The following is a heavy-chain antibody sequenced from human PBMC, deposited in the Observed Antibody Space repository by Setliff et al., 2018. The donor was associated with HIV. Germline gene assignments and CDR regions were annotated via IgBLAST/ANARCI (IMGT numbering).Heavy chain of an antibody. D-gene: IGHD3-22*01. J-gene: IGHJ6*02. CDR1: GGSISKYY. V-gene: IGHV4-4*07. CDR3: AREIGDYYDSSGYYPPTDYYYGMDV. CDR2: IYNSAST. Sequence: SETLSLTCTVSGGSISKYYWSWIRQPAGKGLEWIGRIYNSASTSYNPSIKSRVTISVDTSKNQFSMKLSSVTAADTAVYYCAREIGDYYDSSGYYPPTDYYYGMDVWGQGTTVTVSS.